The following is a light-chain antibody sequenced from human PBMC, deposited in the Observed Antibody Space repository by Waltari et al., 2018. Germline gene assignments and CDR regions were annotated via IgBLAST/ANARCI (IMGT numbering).Light chain of an antibody. V-gene: IGKV3D-15*01. J-gene: IGKJ1*01. CDR1: QSVGST. Sequence: VIMQSPATLSLSPGHRATLSGRASQSVGSTLAWYHQKPGQAPRLLIYNASSRATGIPDRFSGSGSGTEFTLTISGLDPEDVGVYYCQKYSDWPWTFGQGTKVEIK. CDR2: NAS. CDR3: QKYSDWPWT.